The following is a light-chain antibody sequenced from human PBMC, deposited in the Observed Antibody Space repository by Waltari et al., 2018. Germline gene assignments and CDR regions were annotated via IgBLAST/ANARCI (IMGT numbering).Light chain of an antibody. CDR2: DVS. V-gene: IGLV2-8*01. CDR3: SSYAGNNNYI. J-gene: IGLJ1*01. Sequence: QSVLTQPPSASGSPGQSVSISCTGTSSDVGGYDYVSWYQQHPGKAPKLMIYDVSKRPSGVPDRFSGSESGNTASLTVSRLQADDEADYYCSSYAGNNNYIFGSGTKVTVL. CDR1: SSDVGGYDY.